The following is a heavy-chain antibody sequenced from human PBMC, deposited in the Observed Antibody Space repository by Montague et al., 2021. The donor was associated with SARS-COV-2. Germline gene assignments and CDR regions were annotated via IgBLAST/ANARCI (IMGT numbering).Heavy chain of an antibody. CDR2: ISHSGST. CDR3: AGVPYRLQIVPRYYGMDV. CDR1: GGSLSGYY. Sequence: SETLSLTCAVYGGSLSGYYWSWIRQPPGEGLEWIAEISHSGSTSYNPSLKSRVTISVDTSKNQFSLKLSSATAADTAVYYCAGVPYRLQIVPRYYGMDVWGQGTLVTVSS. V-gene: IGHV4-34*01. J-gene: IGHJ6*02. D-gene: IGHD2-8*01.